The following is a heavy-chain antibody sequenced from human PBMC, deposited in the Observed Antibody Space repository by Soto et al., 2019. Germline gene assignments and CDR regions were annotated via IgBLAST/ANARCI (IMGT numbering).Heavy chain of an antibody. CDR2: INHSGST. Sequence: QVQLQQWGAGLLKPSETLSLTCAVYGGSFSGYYWSWIRQPPGKGLEWIGEINHSGSTNYNPSLKCRVTISVDTSKNQFSLKLSSVTAADTAVYYCAKTMAMVRGVKGWFDPWGQGTLVTVSS. CDR1: GGSFSGYY. V-gene: IGHV4-34*01. J-gene: IGHJ5*02. CDR3: AKTMAMVRGVKGWFDP. D-gene: IGHD3-10*01.